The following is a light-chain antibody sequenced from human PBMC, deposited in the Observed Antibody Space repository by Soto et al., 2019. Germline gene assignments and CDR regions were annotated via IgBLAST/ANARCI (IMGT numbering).Light chain of an antibody. J-gene: IGKJ5*01. CDR1: QGVSSS. Sequence: EIVLTQSPATLSLSPGESATLSCRASQGVSSSLAWYQQKPGQAPRLLLYDASTRATGIPATFSGSGSGTDFTLTTSSLEPEDFAVYYCQQRSNWPMSTFGQGTRLEIK. CDR2: DAS. V-gene: IGKV3-11*01. CDR3: QQRSNWPMST.